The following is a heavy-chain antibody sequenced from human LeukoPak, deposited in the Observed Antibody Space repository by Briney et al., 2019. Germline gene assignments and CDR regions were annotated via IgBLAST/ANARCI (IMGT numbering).Heavy chain of an antibody. CDR1: GFTFSSYA. Sequence: GGSLRLSCAASGFTFSSYAMHWVRQAPGKGLEWVAVISYDGSNKYYADSVKGRFTISRDNSKNTLYLQMNSLRAEDTAVYYCAKGYPDSSGYNYFDYWGQGTLVTVSS. CDR2: ISYDGSNK. J-gene: IGHJ4*02. D-gene: IGHD3-22*01. V-gene: IGHV3-30-3*01. CDR3: AKGYPDSSGYNYFDY.